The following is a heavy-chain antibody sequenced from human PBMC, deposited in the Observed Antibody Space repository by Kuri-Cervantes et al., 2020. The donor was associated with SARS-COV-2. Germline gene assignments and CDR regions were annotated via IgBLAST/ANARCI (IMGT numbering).Heavy chain of an antibody. V-gene: IGHV4-61*02. CDR2: IYTGGST. CDR3: ATCIAAAGSYYFDY. D-gene: IGHD6-13*01. Sequence: SETLSLTCTVAGGSISSGSYYWSWIRQPAGKGLEWIGRIYTGGSTNYNPSLKSRVTISVDTSKNQFSLKLSSVTAADTAVYYCATCIAAAGSYYFDYWGQGTLVTVSS. CDR1: GGSISSGSYY. J-gene: IGHJ4*02.